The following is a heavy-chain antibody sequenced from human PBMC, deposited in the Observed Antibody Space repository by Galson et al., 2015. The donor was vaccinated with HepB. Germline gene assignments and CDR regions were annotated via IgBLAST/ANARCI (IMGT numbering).Heavy chain of an antibody. D-gene: IGHD3-10*01. V-gene: IGHV3-23*01. CDR1: GFTFSSYA. CDR2: ISGSGGTT. CDR3: AKPRFGSGTYGYYYGLDV. Sequence: SLRLSCAASGFTFSSYAMSWVRQAPGKGLEWVSAISGSGGTTYYADSVEGRFFLSRDSSKNTVFLQMNSLRAEDTAVYYCAKPRFGSGTYGYYYGLDVWGQGTTVTVSS. J-gene: IGHJ6*02.